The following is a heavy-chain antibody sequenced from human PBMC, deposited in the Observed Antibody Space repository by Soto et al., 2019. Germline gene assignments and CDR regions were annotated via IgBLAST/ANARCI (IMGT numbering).Heavy chain of an antibody. J-gene: IGHJ4*02. V-gene: IGHV4-59*01. CDR1: GGSISSYY. CDR2: IYDSGST. D-gene: IGHD2-15*01. Sequence: QVQLQESGPGLVKPSETLSLTCTVSGGSISSYYWSWIRQPPGKGLEWIGYIYDSGSTNYNPSLKSRVTISVDTSKNQFSLKLTSVTAADTAVYYCVAPPRYWGQGTLVTVSS. CDR3: VAPPRY.